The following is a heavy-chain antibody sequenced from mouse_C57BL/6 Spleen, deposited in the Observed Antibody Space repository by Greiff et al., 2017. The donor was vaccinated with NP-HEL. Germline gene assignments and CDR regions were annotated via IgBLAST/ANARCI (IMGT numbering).Heavy chain of an antibody. CDR2: IYPGDGDT. V-gene: IGHV1-82*01. CDR1: GYAFSSSW. Sequence: VQLQQSGPELVKPGASVKISCKASGYAFSSSWMNWVKQRPGKGLEWIGRIYPGDGDTNYNGKFKGKATLTADKSSSTAYMQLSSLTSEDSAVYFCATYDYRSYWYFDVWGTGTTVTVSS. CDR3: ATYDYRSYWYFDV. J-gene: IGHJ1*03. D-gene: IGHD2-4*01.